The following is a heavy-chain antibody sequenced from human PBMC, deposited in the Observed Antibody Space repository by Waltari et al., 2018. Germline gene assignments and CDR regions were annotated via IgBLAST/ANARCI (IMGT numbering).Heavy chain of an antibody. D-gene: IGHD1-20*01. Sequence: EVQLLESGGDLVQPGGSLRLSCAASGSTFSNHAINWVRLAPGTGLEWVSAITVGDDTHYADSGKGRFTISRDTSKDTVYLQMNGLRAEDTAIYYCATPFYNWDDPLHSWGQGTLVTVSS. V-gene: IGHV3-23*01. CDR2: ITVGDDT. J-gene: IGHJ4*02. CDR1: GSTFSNHA. CDR3: ATPFYNWDDPLHS.